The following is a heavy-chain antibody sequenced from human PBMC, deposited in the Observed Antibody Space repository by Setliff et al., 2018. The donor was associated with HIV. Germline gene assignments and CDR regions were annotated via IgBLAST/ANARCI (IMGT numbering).Heavy chain of an antibody. D-gene: IGHD3-10*01. J-gene: IGHJ4*02. Sequence: GESLKISCKGLGYSFTGYWIGWVRQMPGKGLEWMGIIYPGDSDTRYSPSFEGQVTISADRSITTAYLQMSSLRADDTAVFYCARVLSGNSYDVSDFWGQGTLVTVSS. CDR3: ARVLSGNSYDVSDF. V-gene: IGHV5-51*01. CDR2: IYPGDSDT. CDR1: GYSFTGYW.